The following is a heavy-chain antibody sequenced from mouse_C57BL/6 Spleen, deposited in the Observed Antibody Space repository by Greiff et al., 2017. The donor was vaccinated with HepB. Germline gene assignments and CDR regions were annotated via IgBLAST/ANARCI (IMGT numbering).Heavy chain of an antibody. CDR2: IYPRSGNT. CDR1: GYTFTSYG. D-gene: IGHD2-4*01. Sequence: VQLQQSGAELARPGASVKLSCKASGYTFTSYGISWVKQRTGQGLEWIGEIYPRSGNTYYNEKFKGKATLTADKSSSTAYMELRSLTSEDSAVYFCARYDYDEYYFDYWGQGTTLTVSS. CDR3: ARYDYDEYYFDY. J-gene: IGHJ2*01. V-gene: IGHV1-81*01.